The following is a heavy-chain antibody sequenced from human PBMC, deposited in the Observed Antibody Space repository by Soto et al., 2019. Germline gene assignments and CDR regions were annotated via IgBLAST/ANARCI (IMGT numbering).Heavy chain of an antibody. J-gene: IGHJ6*03. CDR3: AQILFGRSVAGGYFYMDV. CDR2: IFSNVEK. D-gene: IGHD6-19*01. V-gene: IGHV2-26*01. CDR1: GLSLASGKVG. Sequence: HVTLRESGPVLVKPTETLTLTCTVSGLSLASGKVGVTWIRQPPGKALEWLAHIFSNVEKSYRTSLKDRLTISEDTSKSQVVLTMTNVDPVDTATYYCAQILFGRSVAGGYFYMDVWGKGTTVTVSS.